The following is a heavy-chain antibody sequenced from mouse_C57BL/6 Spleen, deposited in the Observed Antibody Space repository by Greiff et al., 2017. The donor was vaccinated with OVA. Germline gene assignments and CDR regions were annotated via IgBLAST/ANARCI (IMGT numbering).Heavy chain of an antibody. CDR2: IYPGDGDT. V-gene: IGHV1-80*01. D-gene: IGHD1-1*01. CDR1: GYAFSSYW. CDR3: ARSGSRDWYFDV. J-gene: IGHJ1*03. Sequence: QVQLQQSGAELVKPGASVKISCKASGYAFSSYWMNWVKQRPGKGLEWIGQIYPGDGDTNYNGKFKGKATLTADKSSSPAYMQLSSLTSEDSAVYFCARSGSRDWYFDVWGTGTTVTVSS.